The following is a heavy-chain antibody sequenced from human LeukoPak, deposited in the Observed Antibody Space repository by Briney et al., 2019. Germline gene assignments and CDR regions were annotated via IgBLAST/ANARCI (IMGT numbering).Heavy chain of an antibody. Sequence: PSETLSLTCTVSGGSISSSSYYWGWIRQPPGKGLEWIGSIYYSGSTYYNPSLKSRVTISVDTSKNQFSLKLSSVTAADTAVYYCARHYCSSTSCSRFDPWGREPWSPSPQ. D-gene: IGHD2-2*01. V-gene: IGHV4-39*01. CDR1: GGSISSSSYY. J-gene: IGHJ5*02. CDR3: ARHYCSSTSCSRFDP. CDR2: IYYSGST.